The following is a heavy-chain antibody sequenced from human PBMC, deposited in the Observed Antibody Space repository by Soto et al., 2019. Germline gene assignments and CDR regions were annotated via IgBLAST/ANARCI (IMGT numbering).Heavy chain of an antibody. CDR3: VREGGYAYLPPYYFDY. D-gene: IGHD5-18*01. J-gene: IGHJ4*02. CDR1: GFIFSSYT. CDR2: ISSSTDYI. Sequence: EVQLVESGGGLVKPGGSLRLSCAASGFIFSSYTMNWVRQAPGKGLEWVSSISSSTDYIYYADSVKGRFTVSRDNAKKSLYLEMNSLRAEDTAVYYCVREGGYAYLPPYYFDYWGQGTLVTVSS. V-gene: IGHV3-21*01.